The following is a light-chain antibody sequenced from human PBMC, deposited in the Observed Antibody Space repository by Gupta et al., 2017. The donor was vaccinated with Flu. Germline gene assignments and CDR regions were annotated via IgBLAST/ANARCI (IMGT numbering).Light chain of an antibody. CDR1: QSVSSSY. CDR3: QQHVRSPPLI. Sequence: EIVLTQSPGTLSLSPGERATLSCRASQSVSSSYLAWYQQKPGQAPRLLIYGASSRYTGISDRFSGSGFGKYFTLTNSSRELEDFAGYYFQQHVRSPPLIFGPGTKLEIK. J-gene: IGKJ2*01. V-gene: IGKV3-20*01. CDR2: GAS.